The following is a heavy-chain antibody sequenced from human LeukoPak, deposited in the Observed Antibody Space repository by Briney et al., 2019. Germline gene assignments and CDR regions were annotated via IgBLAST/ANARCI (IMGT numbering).Heavy chain of an antibody. CDR2: IYYSGST. V-gene: IGHV4-59*08. D-gene: IGHD5-18*01. J-gene: IGHJ4*02. CDR1: GGSISSYY. Sequence: SETLSLTCTVSGGSISSYYWSWIRQPPGKGLEWIGYIYYSGSTNYNPSLKSRVTISVDTSKNQFSLKLSSVTAADTVVYYCARHVYSLGDLDYWGQGTLVTVSS. CDR3: ARHVYSLGDLDY.